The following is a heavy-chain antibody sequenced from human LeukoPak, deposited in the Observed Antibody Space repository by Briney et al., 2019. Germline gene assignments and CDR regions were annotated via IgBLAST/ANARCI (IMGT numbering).Heavy chain of an antibody. D-gene: IGHD3-3*01. CDR2: INPNSGGT. V-gene: IGHV1-2*02. Sequence: ASVKASYKASGYTFTGYYMHWVRQAPGQGLEWMGWINPNSGGTNYAQKFQGRVTMTRDTSISTAYMELSSLRSDDTAVYYCARVGGYDFWSGHHGYYFDYWGQGTLVTVSS. CDR3: ARVGGYDFWSGHHGYYFDY. CDR1: GYTFTGYY. J-gene: IGHJ4*02.